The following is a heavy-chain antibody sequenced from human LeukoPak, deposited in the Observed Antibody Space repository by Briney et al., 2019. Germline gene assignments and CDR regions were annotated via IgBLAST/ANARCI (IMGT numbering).Heavy chain of an antibody. CDR1: GYTFTSYY. D-gene: IGHD6-13*01. CDR2: INPTGGST. J-gene: IGHJ4*02. V-gene: IGHV1-46*01. Sequence: ASVKVSCKASGYTFTSYYMHWVRQAPGQGLEWMGLINPTGGSTGYAQKFQGRVTITADESTSTAYMELSSLRSEDTAVYYCARGGIAAAGTFDYWGQGTLVTVSS. CDR3: ARGGIAAAGTFDY.